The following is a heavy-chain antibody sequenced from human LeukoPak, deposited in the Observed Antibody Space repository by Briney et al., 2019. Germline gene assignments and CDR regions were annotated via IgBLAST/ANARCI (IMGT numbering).Heavy chain of an antibody. CDR1: GYTFTSYG. D-gene: IGHD3-22*01. CDR2: ISAYNGNT. V-gene: IGHV1-18*01. Sequence: ASVKVSCKASGYTFTSYGISWVRQAPGQGLEWMGWISAYNGNTNYAQKLQGRVTMTTGTSTSTAYMELRSLRSDDTAVYYCARDYYDSSGKTNHGMDVWGQGTTVTVSS. CDR3: ARDYYDSSGKTNHGMDV. J-gene: IGHJ6*02.